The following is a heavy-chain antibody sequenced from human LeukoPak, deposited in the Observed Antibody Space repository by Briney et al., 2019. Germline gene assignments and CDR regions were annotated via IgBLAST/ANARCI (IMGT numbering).Heavy chain of an antibody. Sequence: SETLSLTCTVSGGSISSSSYYWGWIRQPPGKGLEWIGSIYYSGSTYYNPSLKSRVTISVDTSKNRFSLKLSSVTAADTAVYYCARVEYQLPFGVYYYYYMDVWGKGTTVTVSS. CDR2: IYYSGST. CDR1: GGSISSSSYY. J-gene: IGHJ6*03. CDR3: ARVEYQLPFGVYYYYYMDV. D-gene: IGHD2-2*01. V-gene: IGHV4-39*07.